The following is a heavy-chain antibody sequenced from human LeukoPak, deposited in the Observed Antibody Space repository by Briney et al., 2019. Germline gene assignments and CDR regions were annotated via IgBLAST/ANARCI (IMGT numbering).Heavy chain of an antibody. V-gene: IGHV4-59*01. D-gene: IGHD3-10*01. CDR2: IYYSGST. CDR3: ARARGVRGVHYYYYGMDV. Sequence: SETLSLTCTVSGGSISSYYWSWIRQPPGEGLEWIGYIYYSGSTNYNPSLKSRVTISVDTSKNQFSLKLSSVTAADTAVYYCARARGVRGVHYYYYGMDVWGQGTTVTVSS. CDR1: GGSISSYY. J-gene: IGHJ6*02.